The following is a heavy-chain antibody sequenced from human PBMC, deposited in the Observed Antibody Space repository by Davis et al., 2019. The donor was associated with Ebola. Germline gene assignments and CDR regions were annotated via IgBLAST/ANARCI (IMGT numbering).Heavy chain of an antibody. CDR2: INTNPGNP. CDR1: GYTFTSYA. CDR3: ASQLLGYYGSGSYYNVGFDY. V-gene: IGHV7-4-1*02. Sequence: ASVKVSCKASGYTFTSYAMNWVRQAPGQGLDWMGWINTNPGNPTYAQGFTGRFVFSLDTSVSTAYLQISSLRSEDTAVYYCASQLLGYYGSGSYYNVGFDYWGQGTLVTVSS. J-gene: IGHJ4*02. D-gene: IGHD3-10*01.